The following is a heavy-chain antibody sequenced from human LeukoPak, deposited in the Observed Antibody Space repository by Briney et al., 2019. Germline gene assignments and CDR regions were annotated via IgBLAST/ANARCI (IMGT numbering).Heavy chain of an antibody. V-gene: IGHV3-30*02. CDR2: IRYDGSNK. CDR3: AKDRAIDYGGNPGGFDY. CDR1: GFTFGSYE. J-gene: IGHJ4*02. D-gene: IGHD4-23*01. Sequence: GGSLRLSCAASGFTFGSYEMNWVRQAPGKGLEWVAFIRYDGSNKYYADSVKGRFTISRDNSKNTLYLQMNSLRAEDTAVYYCAKDRAIDYGGNPGGFDYWGQGTLVTVSS.